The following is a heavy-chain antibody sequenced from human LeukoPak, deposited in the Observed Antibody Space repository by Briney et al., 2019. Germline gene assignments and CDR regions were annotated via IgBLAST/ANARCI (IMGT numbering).Heavy chain of an antibody. CDR3: ARDVTVGYNGGWYDY. V-gene: IGHV1-2*06. CDR1: GGTFSSHA. CDR2: VNPNNGGT. J-gene: IGHJ4*02. Sequence: ASVKVSCKASGGTFSSHAISWVRQAPGQGLEWMGRVNPNNGGTNYAQRFQGRVTMTRDTSISTAYMELSSLRSDDTAVYYCARDVTVGYNGGWYDYWGQATLVTVSS. D-gene: IGHD6-19*01.